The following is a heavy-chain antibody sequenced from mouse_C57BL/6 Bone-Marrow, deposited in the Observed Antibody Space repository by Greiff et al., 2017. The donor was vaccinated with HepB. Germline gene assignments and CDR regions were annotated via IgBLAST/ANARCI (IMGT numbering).Heavy chain of an antibody. CDR3: ARALITTLYYFDY. V-gene: IGHV3-6*01. CDR1: GYSITSGYY. CDR2: ISYDGSN. D-gene: IGHD1-1*01. J-gene: IGHJ2*01. Sequence: EVKLQESGPGLVKPSQSLSLTCSVTGYSITSGYYWNWIRQFPGNKLEWMGYISYDGSNNYNPSLKNRISITRDTSKNQFFLKLNSVTTEDTATYYCARALITTLYYFDYWGQGTTLTVSS.